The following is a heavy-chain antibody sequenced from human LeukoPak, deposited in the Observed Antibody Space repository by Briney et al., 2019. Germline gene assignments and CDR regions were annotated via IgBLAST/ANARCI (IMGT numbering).Heavy chain of an antibody. CDR1: GGSISSSYYY. CDR3: ASRSGYYPY. J-gene: IGHJ4*02. D-gene: IGHD3-22*01. CDR2: IYYSGNT. Sequence: SETLSLTCTVSGGSISSSYYYWGWIRQPPGKGLEWIGTIYYSGNTYYNPSLKSRVTISVDTSMNQFSLKLSSVTAADTALYCCASRSGYYPYWGQGTLVTVSS. V-gene: IGHV4-39*01.